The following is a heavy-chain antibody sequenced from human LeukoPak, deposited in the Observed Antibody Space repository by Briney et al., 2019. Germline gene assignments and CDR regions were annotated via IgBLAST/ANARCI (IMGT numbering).Heavy chain of an antibody. Sequence: GGSLRLSCAASGFTFSSYAMSWVRQAPGKGLEWGSAISGSGGSTYYADSVTGRFTISRDNSKNTLYLQMNSLRAEDTAVYYCSKGRSSSWYSNWFDPWGQGTLVTVSS. J-gene: IGHJ5*02. CDR2: ISGSGGST. D-gene: IGHD6-13*01. CDR1: GFTFSSYA. V-gene: IGHV3-23*01. CDR3: SKGRSSSWYSNWFDP.